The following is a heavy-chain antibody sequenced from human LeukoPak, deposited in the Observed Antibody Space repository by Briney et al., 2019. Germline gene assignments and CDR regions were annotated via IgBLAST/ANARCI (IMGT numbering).Heavy chain of an antibody. CDR3: ARDDAPNMFTFGGVIGLFDY. Sequence: PGRSLRLSCAASGFTFSSYAMHWVRQAPGKGLEWVAVISYDGSNKYYADSVKGRFTISRDNSKNTLYLQMNSLRAEDTAVYYCARDDAPNMFTFGGVIGLFDYWGQGTLVTVSS. V-gene: IGHV3-30*04. CDR2: ISYDGSNK. J-gene: IGHJ4*02. CDR1: GFTFSSYA. D-gene: IGHD3-16*02.